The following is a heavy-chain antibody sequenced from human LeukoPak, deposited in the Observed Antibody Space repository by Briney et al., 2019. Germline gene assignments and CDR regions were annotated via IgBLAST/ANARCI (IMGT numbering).Heavy chain of an antibody. CDR2: IYYSGST. Sequence: PSETLSLTCTVSGGSISSYYWSWTRQPPGKGLEWIGYIYYSGSTNYNPSLKSRVTISVDTSKNQFSLKLSSVTAADTAVYYCARDLWFGEYPWGQGTLVTVSS. J-gene: IGHJ5*02. V-gene: IGHV4-59*01. CDR3: ARDLWFGEYP. D-gene: IGHD3-10*01. CDR1: GGSISSYY.